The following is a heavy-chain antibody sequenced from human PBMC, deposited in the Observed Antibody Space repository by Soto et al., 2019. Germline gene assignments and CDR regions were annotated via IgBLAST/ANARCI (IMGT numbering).Heavy chain of an antibody. Sequence: QVQLQESGPGLVKPSQTLSLTCTVSGGSISIGAYYWSWIRQHPEKGLEWIGYVSSNGITYYNPSLESRFTISLDTSKNQFSLMLPSVTAAVAAVYYWASLKDYYFHCWGLGTLVTVSS. CDR2: VSSNGIT. CDR3: ASLKDYYFHC. V-gene: IGHV4-31*03. CDR1: GGSISIGAYY. J-gene: IGHJ4*02.